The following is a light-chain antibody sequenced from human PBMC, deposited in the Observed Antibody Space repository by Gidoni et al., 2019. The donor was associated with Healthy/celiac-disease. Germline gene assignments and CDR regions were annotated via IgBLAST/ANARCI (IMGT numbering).Light chain of an antibody. CDR1: KLGDKY. CDR3: QAWDSSTEVV. V-gene: IGLV3-1*01. Sequence: SYELTQPPSLSVSPGQTASITCSGDKLGDKYACWYQQNPGQSPVLVIYQDSKRPSGIPERFSGSNSGNTATLTISGTQAMDEADYYCQAWDSSTEVVFGGGTKLTVL. J-gene: IGLJ2*01. CDR2: QDS.